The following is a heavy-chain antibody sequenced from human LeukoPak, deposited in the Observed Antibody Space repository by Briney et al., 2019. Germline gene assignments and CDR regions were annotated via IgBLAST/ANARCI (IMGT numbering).Heavy chain of an antibody. Sequence: GGSLRLSCAASGFTFSSYAMSWVRQAPGKGLEWASAISGSGGSTYYADSVKGRFTISRDNYKNTLYLQMNSLRAEDRAVYYCALSSSPCCFDYWGQGTLVTVSS. J-gene: IGHJ4*02. CDR1: GFTFSSYA. CDR2: ISGSGGST. CDR3: ALSSSPCCFDY. V-gene: IGHV3-23*01. D-gene: IGHD6-6*01.